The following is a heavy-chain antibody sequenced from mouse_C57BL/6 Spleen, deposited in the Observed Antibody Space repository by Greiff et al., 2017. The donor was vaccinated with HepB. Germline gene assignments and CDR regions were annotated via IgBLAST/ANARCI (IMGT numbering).Heavy chain of an antibody. CDR1: GFTFSDYG. V-gene: IGHV5-17*01. CDR2: ISSGSSTI. CDR3: ARREYYGFDY. D-gene: IGHD1-1*01. J-gene: IGHJ2*01. Sequence: EVQLVESGGGLVKPGGSLKLSCAASGFTFSDYGMHWVRQAPEKGLEWVAYISSGSSTIYYADTVKGRFTISRDNAKNTLFLQMTSLRSEDTAMYYCARREYYGFDYWGQGTTLTVSS.